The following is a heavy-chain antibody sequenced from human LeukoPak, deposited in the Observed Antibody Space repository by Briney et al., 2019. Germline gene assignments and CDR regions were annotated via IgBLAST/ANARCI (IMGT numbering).Heavy chain of an antibody. J-gene: IGHJ5*02. CDR1: GGSISSGDYY. Sequence: SQSLSLTCTVSGGSISSGDYYWSWIRQPPGKGLEWIGYIYYSGSTYYNPSLKSRVTISVDTSKNQFSLKLSSVTAADTAVYYCAKRGQFWSGYHNWFDPWGQGTLVTVSS. D-gene: IGHD3-3*02. CDR2: IYYSGST. V-gene: IGHV4-30-4*08. CDR3: AKRGQFWSGYHNWFDP.